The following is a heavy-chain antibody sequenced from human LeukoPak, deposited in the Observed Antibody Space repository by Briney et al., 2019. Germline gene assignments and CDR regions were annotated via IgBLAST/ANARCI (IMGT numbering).Heavy chain of an antibody. Sequence: PGGSLRLSCAASGFTFSSHALHWVRQAPGKGLEWVATISYDGANKYYADSVKGRFTISRENSKNTLYLDMNSLRGEDKAVYFRSRDSGRFGELLHWDYWGQGTLVTVSS. CDR2: ISYDGANK. V-gene: IGHV3-30-3*01. D-gene: IGHD3-10*01. CDR1: GFTFSSHA. J-gene: IGHJ4*02. CDR3: SRDSGRFGELLHWDY.